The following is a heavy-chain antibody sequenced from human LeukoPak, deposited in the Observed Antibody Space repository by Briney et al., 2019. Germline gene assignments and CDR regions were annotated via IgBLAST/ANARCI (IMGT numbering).Heavy chain of an antibody. CDR2: FDPEDGET. CDR3: AAYYYDSAPLFDY. Sequence: ASVTVSCKVSGYTLTELSMHWVRQAPGKGLEWMGGFDPEDGETIYAQKFQGRVTMTEDTSTDTAYMELSSLRSEDTAVYYCAAYYYDSAPLFDYWGQGTLVTVSS. V-gene: IGHV1-24*01. CDR1: GYTLTELS. D-gene: IGHD3-22*01. J-gene: IGHJ4*02.